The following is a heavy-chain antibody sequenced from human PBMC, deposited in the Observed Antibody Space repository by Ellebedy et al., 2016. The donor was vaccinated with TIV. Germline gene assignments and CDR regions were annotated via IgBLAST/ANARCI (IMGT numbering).Heavy chain of an antibody. CDR3: ARGDKYYYDSSGYYYTY. CDR1: GYTFTSYY. D-gene: IGHD3-22*01. Sequence: ASVKVSCKASGYTFTSYYMYWVRQAPGQGLEWVGIINPSAGSTNSAQKFQGRVTMTRDTSTSTVYMELSSLRSEDTAVYYCARGDKYYYDSSGYYYTYWGQGTLVTVSS. CDR2: INPSAGST. V-gene: IGHV1-46*01. J-gene: IGHJ4*02.